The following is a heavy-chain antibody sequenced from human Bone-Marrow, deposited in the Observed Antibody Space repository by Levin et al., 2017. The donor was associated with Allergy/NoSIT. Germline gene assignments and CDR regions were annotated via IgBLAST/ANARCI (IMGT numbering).Heavy chain of an antibody. V-gene: IGHV3-48*04. CDR3: ARLEYSSSWGFGY. CDR1: GFTFSSYS. D-gene: IGHD6-6*01. J-gene: IGHJ4*02. Sequence: PGGSLRLSCAASGFTFSSYSMNWVRQAPGKGLEWVSYISSSSSTIYYADSVKGRFTISRDNAKNSLYLQMNSLRAEDTAVYYCARLEYSSSWGFGYWGQGTLVTVSS. CDR2: ISSSSSTI.